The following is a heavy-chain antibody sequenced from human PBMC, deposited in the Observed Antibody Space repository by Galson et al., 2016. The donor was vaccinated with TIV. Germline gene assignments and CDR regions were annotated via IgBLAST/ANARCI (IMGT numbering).Heavy chain of an antibody. CDR2: ISCSGGNK. CDR1: GFTFRNYN. D-gene: IGHD4-11*01. V-gene: IGHV3-30*18. CDR3: AKAQEKYFSNLYYGMAV. Sequence: SLRLSCAASGFTFRNYNIHWVRQAPGKGPEWVAFISCSGGNKYYGDSVKGRFTTSRDNSKDTVYLEMNSLRTEDTAMYYCAKAQEKYFSNLYYGMAVWGQGTMVTVSS. J-gene: IGHJ6*02.